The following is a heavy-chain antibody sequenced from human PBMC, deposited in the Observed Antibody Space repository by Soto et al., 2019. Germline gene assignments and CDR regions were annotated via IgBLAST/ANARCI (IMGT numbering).Heavy chain of an antibody. CDR1: GGTFSSYA. Sequence: QVQLVQSGAEVKKPGSSVKVSCKASGGTFSSYAISWVRQAPGQGLEWMGGIIPILGTANYAQKFQGRVTITADESTSTAYMELSSLRSEDTAVYYCARGGSYGSYYYYGMDVWGQGTTVTVSS. CDR3: ARGGSYGSYYYYGMDV. CDR2: IIPILGTA. V-gene: IGHV1-69*01. D-gene: IGHD5-18*01. J-gene: IGHJ6*02.